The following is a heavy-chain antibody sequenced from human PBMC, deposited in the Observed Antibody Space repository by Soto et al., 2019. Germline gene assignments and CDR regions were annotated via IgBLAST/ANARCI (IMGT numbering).Heavy chain of an antibody. D-gene: IGHD1-26*01. V-gene: IGHV1-69*06. CDR1: GGTFSSYA. CDR2: IIPIFGTA. Sequence: SVKVSCKASGGTFSSYAISWVRQAPGQGLEWMGGIIPIFGTANYTQKFQGRVTITADKSTSTAYMELSSLRSEDTAVYYCARDHFSGSYFKGYYYYGMDVWGQGTTVTVSS. CDR3: ARDHFSGSYFKGYYYYGMDV. J-gene: IGHJ6*02.